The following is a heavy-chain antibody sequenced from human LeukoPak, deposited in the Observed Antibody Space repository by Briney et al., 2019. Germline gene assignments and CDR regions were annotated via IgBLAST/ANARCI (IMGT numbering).Heavy chain of an antibody. D-gene: IGHD2-2*01. CDR1: GFTFSSYA. Sequence: GGSLRLSCAASGFTFSSYAMHWVRQAPGKGLEWVAVISYDGSNKYYADSVKGRFTISRDNSKNTLYLQMNSLRAEDTAVYYCAREYCSSTSCYYDYWGQGTLVTVSS. J-gene: IGHJ4*02. CDR2: ISYDGSNK. CDR3: AREYCSSTSCYYDY. V-gene: IGHV3-30*04.